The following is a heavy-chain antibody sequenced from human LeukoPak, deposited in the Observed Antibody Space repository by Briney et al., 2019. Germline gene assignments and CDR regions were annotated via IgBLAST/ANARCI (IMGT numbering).Heavy chain of an antibody. D-gene: IGHD2-15*01. V-gene: IGHV3-66*01. CDR2: IYSGDNT. J-gene: IGHJ3*02. Sequence: GGSLRLSCAASGFTFSSYAMSWVRQAPGKGLEWVSVIYSGDNTYYADSVKGRFTISRDISKNTLYLQMNSLRAEDTAVYYCATVSNWGLILDALDIWGQGTMVTVSS. CDR3: ATVSNWGLILDALDI. CDR1: GFTFSSYA.